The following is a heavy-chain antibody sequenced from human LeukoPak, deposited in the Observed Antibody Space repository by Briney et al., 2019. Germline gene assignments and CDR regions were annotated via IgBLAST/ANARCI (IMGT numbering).Heavy chain of an antibody. CDR2: INAGNGNT. CDR3: ARVGRVGATRVYFVY. J-gene: IGHJ4*02. V-gene: IGHV1-3*01. D-gene: IGHD1-26*01. CDR1: GYTFTSYA. Sequence: ASVRVSCTASGYTFTSYAMHWVRQAPGQRLEWIGWINAGNGNTKYSQKFQGRVTITRDTSASTAYMELSSLRSEDTAVYYCARVGRVGATRVYFVYWGQGTLVTVSS.